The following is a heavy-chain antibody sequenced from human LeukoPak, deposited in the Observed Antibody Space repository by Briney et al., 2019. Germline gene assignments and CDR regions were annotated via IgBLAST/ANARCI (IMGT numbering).Heavy chain of an antibody. Sequence: PSETLSLTCTVSGGSISSSSYYWGWIRQPPGKGLEWIGSIYYSGSTYYNPSLKSRVTISVDTSKNQFSLKLSSVTAADTAVYYCARAKRGGYNWFDPWGQGTLVTVSS. CDR3: ARAKRGGYNWFDP. J-gene: IGHJ5*02. V-gene: IGHV4-39*01. CDR2: IYYSGST. D-gene: IGHD3-16*01. CDR1: GGSISSSSYY.